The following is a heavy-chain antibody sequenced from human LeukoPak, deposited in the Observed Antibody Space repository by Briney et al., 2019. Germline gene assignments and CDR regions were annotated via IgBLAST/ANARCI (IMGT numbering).Heavy chain of an antibody. V-gene: IGHV4-59*13. J-gene: IGHJ4*02. CDR2: IYYSGSS. CDR3: ARGGLVAAGCFDY. CDR1: GFTFSSYE. Sequence: PGGSLRLSCAASGFTFSSYEMNWVRQAPGKGLEWIGYIYYSGSSNYNPSLKNRVTISVDTSKNQFSLKLSSVTAADTAVYYCARGGLVAAGCFDYWGQGTLVTVSS. D-gene: IGHD6-13*01.